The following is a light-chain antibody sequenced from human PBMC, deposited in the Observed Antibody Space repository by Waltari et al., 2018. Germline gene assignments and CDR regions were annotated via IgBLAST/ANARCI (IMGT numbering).Light chain of an antibody. CDR3: LLSFGITQI. J-gene: IGLJ2*01. V-gene: IGLV7-46*01. Sequence: QAVVTQETSVTVSPGATLTTTCGASTGTVPNNPYPYWFHQKPGQAPRTLIYHTTNKTPWTPARFSGSLLGGQAALTLSGVQPEDEAEYYCLLSFGITQIFGGGTKLTVL. CDR1: TGTVPNNPY. CDR2: HTT.